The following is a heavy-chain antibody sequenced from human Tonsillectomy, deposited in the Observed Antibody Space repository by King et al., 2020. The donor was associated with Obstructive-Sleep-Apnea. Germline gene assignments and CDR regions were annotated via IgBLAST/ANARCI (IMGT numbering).Heavy chain of an antibody. CDR3: ARDPGVDRRYNWFDP. CDR2: INPNCGGT. V-gene: IGHV1-2*02. Sequence: QLVQSGAEVKKPGASVKVSCKASGYTFTVYYMHCVRQAPGQGLEWMGWINPNCGGTDYLQKFQGMVTMTRDTSISTAYMELSRLRSDDTAVYYCARDPGVDRRYNWFDPWGQGTLVTVSS. D-gene: IGHD4-17*01. CDR1: GYTFTVYY. J-gene: IGHJ5*02.